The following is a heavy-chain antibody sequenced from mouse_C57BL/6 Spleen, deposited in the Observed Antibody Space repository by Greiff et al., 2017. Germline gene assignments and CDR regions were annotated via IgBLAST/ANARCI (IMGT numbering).Heavy chain of an antibody. CDR1: GYTFTDYN. D-gene: IGHD1-1*01. Sequence: EVKLQESGPELVKPGASVKIPCKASGYTFTDYNMDWVKQSHGKSLEWIGDINPNNGGTIYNQKFKGKATLTVDKSSSTAYMELRSLTSEDTAVYYCARRSVRYGSLYWYFDVWGTGTTVTVSS. V-gene: IGHV1-18*01. CDR2: INPNNGGT. J-gene: IGHJ1*03. CDR3: ARRSVRYGSLYWYFDV.